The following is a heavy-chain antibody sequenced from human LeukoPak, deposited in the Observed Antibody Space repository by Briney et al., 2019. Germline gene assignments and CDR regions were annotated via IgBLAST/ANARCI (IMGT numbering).Heavy chain of an antibody. CDR2: IYYSGST. J-gene: IGHJ4*02. CDR3: ARYSGYEHDYGYYEYFDY. CDR1: GGSISSYY. V-gene: IGHV4-59*08. D-gene: IGHD5-12*01. Sequence: SETLSLTCTVSGGSISSYYWSWIREPPGKGLEWSGYIYYSGSTNYNPSLKSRVTISVDTSKNQFSLKLSSVTAADTAVYYCARYSGYEHDYGYYEYFDYWGQGTLVTVSS.